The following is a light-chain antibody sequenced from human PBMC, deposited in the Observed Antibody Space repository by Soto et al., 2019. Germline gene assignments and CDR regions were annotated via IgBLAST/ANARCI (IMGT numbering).Light chain of an antibody. CDR2: AAS. V-gene: IGKV3-20*01. Sequence: ETVLTQSPGTLSLSPGERATLSCRASQSINNNYLAWYQLKPGQAPRLLIYAASSRATGIPDRFSGSGSGTDFTLTIGRLEPEDFAVYSCQQYGSTPLTFGQGTKVEIK. J-gene: IGKJ1*01. CDR3: QQYGSTPLT. CDR1: QSINNNY.